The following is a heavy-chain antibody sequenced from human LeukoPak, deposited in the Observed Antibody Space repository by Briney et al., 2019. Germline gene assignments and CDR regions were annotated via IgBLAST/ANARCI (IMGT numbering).Heavy chain of an antibody. J-gene: IGHJ4*02. D-gene: IGHD4-17*01. Sequence: SETLSLTCTVSGGSISSYYWSWIRQPPGKGLEWIGYIYYSGSTNYNPSLKSRVTTSVDTSKNQFSLKLSSVTAADTAVYYCARAQYGDYVDYWGQGTLVTVSS. CDR1: GGSISSYY. V-gene: IGHV4-59*01. CDR2: IYYSGST. CDR3: ARAQYGDYVDY.